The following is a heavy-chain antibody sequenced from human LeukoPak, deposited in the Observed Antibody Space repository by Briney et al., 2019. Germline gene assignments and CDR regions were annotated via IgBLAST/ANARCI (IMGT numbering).Heavy chain of an antibody. Sequence: ASVKVSCKASGYTLTSYDINWVRQATGQGLEWMGWMNPNSGNTGYAQKFQGRVTMTRNTSISTAYMELSSLRSEDTAVYYCARVGSGYYFNWFDPWGQGTLVTVSS. V-gene: IGHV1-8*01. CDR2: MNPNSGNT. D-gene: IGHD3-22*01. J-gene: IGHJ5*02. CDR3: ARVGSGYYFNWFDP. CDR1: GYTLTSYD.